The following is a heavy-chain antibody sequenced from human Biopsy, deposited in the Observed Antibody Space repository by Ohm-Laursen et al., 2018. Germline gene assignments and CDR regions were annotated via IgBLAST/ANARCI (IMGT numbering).Heavy chain of an antibody. V-gene: IGHV4-59*07. CDR2: IYYSGST. D-gene: IGHD1-26*01. Sequence: SDTLSLTCTVSGGSIGSFFWSWIRQPSGKGLEWIGYIYYSGSTNYNPSLRSRVTISVDRSKNQFSLELSSVTAADTAVYYCARVGAGAPSIDYFDYWGQGALVTVSS. J-gene: IGHJ4*02. CDR3: ARVGAGAPSIDYFDY. CDR1: GGSIGSFF.